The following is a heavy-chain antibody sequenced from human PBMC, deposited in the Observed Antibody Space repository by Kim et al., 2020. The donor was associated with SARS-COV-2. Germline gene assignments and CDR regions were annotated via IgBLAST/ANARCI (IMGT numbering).Heavy chain of an antibody. CDR1: VFTFSSYA. V-gene: IGHV3-30-3*01. CDR2: ISYDGSNK. CDR3: ARVSSGSYYGWFDP. Sequence: GGSLRLSCAASVFTFSSYAMHWVRQAPGKGLEWVAVISYDGSNKYYADSVKGRFTISRDNSKNTLYLQMNSLRAEDTAVYYCARVSSGSYYGWFDPWGQG. D-gene: IGHD1-26*01. J-gene: IGHJ5*02.